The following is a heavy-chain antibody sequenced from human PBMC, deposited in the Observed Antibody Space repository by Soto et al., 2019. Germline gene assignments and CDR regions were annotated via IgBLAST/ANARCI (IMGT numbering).Heavy chain of an antibody. Sequence: PGGSLRLSCAAFGFTFSSFWMNWVRQAPGKGLEWVSSISSSSSYIYYADSVKGRFTISRDNAKNSLYLQMNSLRAEDTAVYYCARGSSGWPNDYWGQGTLVTVSS. CDR2: ISSSSSYI. V-gene: IGHV3-21*01. D-gene: IGHD6-19*01. J-gene: IGHJ4*02. CDR3: ARGSSGWPNDY. CDR1: GFTFSSFW.